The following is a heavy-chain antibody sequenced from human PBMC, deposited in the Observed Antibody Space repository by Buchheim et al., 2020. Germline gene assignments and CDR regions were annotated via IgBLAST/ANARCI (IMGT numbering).Heavy chain of an antibody. CDR2: ISSTGTTV. Sequence: QVRLVQSGGGLVKPGGSLRLSCAVSGSTFTDHYMAWIRQAPGKGLECVAYISSTGTTVYYADSVKGRFTIPRDSAENSLNLQMNALTAEDTAVYYCAREYLSGYDQMYYFDYWGQGTL. V-gene: IGHV3-11*04. D-gene: IGHD5-12*01. CDR1: GSTFTDHY. CDR3: AREYLSGYDQMYYFDY. J-gene: IGHJ4*02.